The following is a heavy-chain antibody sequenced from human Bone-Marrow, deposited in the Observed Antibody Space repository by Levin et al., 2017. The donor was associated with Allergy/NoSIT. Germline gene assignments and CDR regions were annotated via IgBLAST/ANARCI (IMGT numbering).Heavy chain of an antibody. CDR1: GFTFSRYW. Sequence: PGGSLRLSCAASGFTFSRYWMTWVRQAPGKGLEWVANINQDGRKTYYVDSVRGRFTISRDNAKNSLYLLMNSLRVDDTAVYYCARDPTGREAVVAANGDDVHINFAYWGQGTLVTVSS. J-gene: IGHJ4*02. D-gene: IGHD2-15*01. CDR3: ARDPTGREAVVAANGDDVHINFAY. CDR2: INQDGRKT. V-gene: IGHV3-7*04.